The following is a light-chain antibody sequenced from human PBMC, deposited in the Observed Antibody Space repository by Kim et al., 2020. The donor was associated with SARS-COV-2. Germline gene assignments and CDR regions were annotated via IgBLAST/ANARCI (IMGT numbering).Light chain of an antibody. CDR2: YDS. CDR3: QVWDSSSDHRA. V-gene: IGLV3-21*04. Sequence: SYELTQPPSVSVAPGKTARITCGGNNIGSKSVHWYQQKPGQAPVLVIYYDSDRPSGIPERFSGSNSGNTATLTTSRVEAGDEADYYCQVWDSSSDHRAFG. J-gene: IGLJ3*02. CDR1: NIGSKS.